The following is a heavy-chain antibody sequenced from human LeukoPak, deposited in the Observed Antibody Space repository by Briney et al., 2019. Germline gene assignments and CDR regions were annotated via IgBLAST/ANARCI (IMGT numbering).Heavy chain of an antibody. CDR3: ARAVAGFNY. Sequence: PGGSLRLSCAASGFIFSSYAMHWVRQAPGKGLEWVAVISYDGSNKYYADSVKGRFTISRDNAKNSLYLQMNSLRAEDTAVYYCARAVAGFNYWGQGTLVTVSS. CDR1: GFIFSSYA. J-gene: IGHJ4*02. CDR2: ISYDGSNK. V-gene: IGHV3-30-3*01. D-gene: IGHD6-19*01.